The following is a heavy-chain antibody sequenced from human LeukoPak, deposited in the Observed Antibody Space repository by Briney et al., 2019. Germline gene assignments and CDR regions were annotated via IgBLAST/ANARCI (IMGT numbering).Heavy chain of an antibody. D-gene: IGHD4-17*01. Sequence: KTGGSLRLSCAASGFTFSSYAMHWVRQAPGKGLEWVAVISYDGSNKYYADSVKGRFTISRDNSKNTLYLQMNSLRVEDTAVYYCAKYRNPDDYGDYVSFSPHAFDIWGQGTMVTVSS. J-gene: IGHJ3*02. CDR1: GFTFSSYA. CDR3: AKYRNPDDYGDYVSFSPHAFDI. V-gene: IGHV3-30*04. CDR2: ISYDGSNK.